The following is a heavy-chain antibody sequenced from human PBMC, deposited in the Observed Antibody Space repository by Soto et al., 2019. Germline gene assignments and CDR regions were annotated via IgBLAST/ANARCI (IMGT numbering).Heavy chain of an antibody. J-gene: IGHJ4*02. CDR2: ISGSGGST. Sequence: GSLRLSCAASGFTFSSYAMSWVRQAPGKGLEWVSAISGSGGSTYYADSVKGRFTISRDNSKNTLYLQMNSLRAEDTAVYYCAGVYDSSGYYYGFDYWGQGTLVTVS. CDR3: AGVYDSSGYYYGFDY. CDR1: GFTFSSYA. V-gene: IGHV3-23*01. D-gene: IGHD3-22*01.